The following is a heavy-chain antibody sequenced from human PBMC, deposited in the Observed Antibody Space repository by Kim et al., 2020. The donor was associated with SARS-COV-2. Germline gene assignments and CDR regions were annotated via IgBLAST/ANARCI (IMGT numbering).Heavy chain of an antibody. D-gene: IGHD5-12*01. Sequence: ASVKVSCKASGYTFTRYLLHWVRQGPGQGLEWMGLINPNGGSTEYAQKFQGRITITSDTTTKTVNMEMSSLKFEDVAVYFCAGRFCNGSGCSDYLGQGS. CDR3: AGRFCNGSGCSDY. J-gene: IGHJ4*02. CDR2: INPNGGST. CDR1: GYTFTRYL. V-gene: IGHV1-46*01.